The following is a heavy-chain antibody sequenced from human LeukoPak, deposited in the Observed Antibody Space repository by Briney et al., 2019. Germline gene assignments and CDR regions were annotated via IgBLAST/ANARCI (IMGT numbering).Heavy chain of an antibody. CDR3: ARGGYCSSTSCYDYYYYMDV. Sequence: PSETLSLTCTVSGGSISSGDYYWSWVRQPPGEGLEWIGYIYYSGSTYYNPSLKSRVTISVDTSKNQFSLKLSSVTAADTAVYYCARGGYCSSTSCYDYYYYMDVWGKGTTVTVSS. CDR1: GGSISSGDYY. V-gene: IGHV4-30-4*08. CDR2: IYYSGST. D-gene: IGHD2-2*01. J-gene: IGHJ6*03.